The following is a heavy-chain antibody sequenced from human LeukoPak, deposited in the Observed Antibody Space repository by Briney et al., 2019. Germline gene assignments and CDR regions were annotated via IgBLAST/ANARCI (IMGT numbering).Heavy chain of an antibody. Sequence: SQTLSLTCAISGDSVSSNSAAWNWIRQSPSRGLEWLGRTYYRSKWYNDYAVSVKSRITINPDTSKNQFSLQLNSVTPEDTAVYYCARDRVYPQWLASPFDYWGQGTLVTVSS. D-gene: IGHD6-19*01. J-gene: IGHJ4*02. CDR2: TYYRSKWYN. CDR1: GDSVSSNSAA. CDR3: ARDRVYPQWLASPFDY. V-gene: IGHV6-1*01.